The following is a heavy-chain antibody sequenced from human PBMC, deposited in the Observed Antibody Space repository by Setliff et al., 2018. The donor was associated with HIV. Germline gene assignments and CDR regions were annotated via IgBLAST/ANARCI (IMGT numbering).Heavy chain of an antibody. Sequence: SETLSLTCTLSGFSISSDGFYWNWIRQRPGKGLEWIGYIFGSGITYYNPSLKSRLRISIDTSANQFSVELSSVTAADTALYFCATHTLNNAFDIWGLGTMVTVSS. CDR1: GFSISSDGFY. CDR3: ATHTLNNAFDI. CDR2: IFGSGIT. J-gene: IGHJ3*02. V-gene: IGHV4-31*03.